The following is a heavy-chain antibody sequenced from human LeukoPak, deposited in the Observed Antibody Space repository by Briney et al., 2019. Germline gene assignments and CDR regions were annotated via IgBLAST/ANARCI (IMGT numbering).Heavy chain of an antibody. Sequence: GGSLRLSCAASGFIFSGSAVHWVRQSSGKGLEWVGHIDKKDNLYATAYAESVKGRFTISRDDSKDTAFLHMDSLKTEDTALYHCTRDRGTYNWFDPWGQGTLVTVSS. J-gene: IGHJ5*02. V-gene: IGHV3-73*01. CDR1: GFIFSGSA. CDR3: TRDRGTYNWFDP. CDR2: IDKKDNLYAT. D-gene: IGHD2-15*01.